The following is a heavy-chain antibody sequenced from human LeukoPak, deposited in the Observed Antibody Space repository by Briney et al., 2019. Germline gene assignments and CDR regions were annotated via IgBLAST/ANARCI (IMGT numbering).Heavy chain of an antibody. J-gene: IGHJ3*02. Sequence: GGSLRLSCAASGFTFSSYEMNWVRQAPGKGLEWVSYISSSGSTIYYADSVKGRFTISRDNAKNSLYLQMDSLRAEDTAVYYCARPLLTTGTPGNAFDIWGQGTMVTVSS. V-gene: IGHV3-48*03. D-gene: IGHD1-1*01. CDR1: GFTFSSYE. CDR3: ARPLLTTGTPGNAFDI. CDR2: ISSSGSTI.